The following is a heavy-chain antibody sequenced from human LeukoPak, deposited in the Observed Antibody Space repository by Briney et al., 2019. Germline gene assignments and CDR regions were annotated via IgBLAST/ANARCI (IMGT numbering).Heavy chain of an antibody. CDR2: IYTSGST. CDR3: ARLQGSYFFYYYMDV. D-gene: IGHD1-26*01. J-gene: IGHJ6*03. CDR1: GGSISSYY. Sequence: SETLSLTCTVSGGSISSYYWSWIRRPPGKGLEWIGYIYTSGSTNYNPSLKSRVTISVDTSKNQFSLKLSSVTAADTAVYYCARLQGSYFFYYYMDVWGKGTTVTVSS. V-gene: IGHV4-4*09.